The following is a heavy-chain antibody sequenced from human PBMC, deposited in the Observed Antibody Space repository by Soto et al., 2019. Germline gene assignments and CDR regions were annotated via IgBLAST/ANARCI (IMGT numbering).Heavy chain of an antibody. Sequence: QVQLVQSGAEVKKPGSSVKVSCKASGGTFSSYTISWVRQAPGQGLEWMGRIIPILGIANYAQKFQGRVTITADKTTSTAYMELSSLRAEDTAVYYCAGVGSDILTDFDIWGQGTMVTVSS. D-gene: IGHD3-9*01. CDR3: AGVGSDILTDFDI. CDR2: IIPILGIA. J-gene: IGHJ3*02. V-gene: IGHV1-69*02. CDR1: GGTFSSYT.